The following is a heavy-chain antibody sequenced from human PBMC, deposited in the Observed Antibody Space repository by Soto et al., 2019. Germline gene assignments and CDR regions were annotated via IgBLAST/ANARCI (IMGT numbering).Heavy chain of an antibody. CDR3: ARGRYGDY. J-gene: IGHJ4*02. D-gene: IGHD1-1*01. CDR1: GYIFTTYG. Sequence: QVHLVQSGAEVKKPGASVKVSCKGSGYIFTTYGITWVRQAPGQGLEWKGWIRGHNRNSNYAQKLQGRVTVTRDTSTSTAYMELRNLRSDDTAVYYCARGRYGDYWGQGALVTVSS. V-gene: IGHV1-18*01. CDR2: IRGHNRNS.